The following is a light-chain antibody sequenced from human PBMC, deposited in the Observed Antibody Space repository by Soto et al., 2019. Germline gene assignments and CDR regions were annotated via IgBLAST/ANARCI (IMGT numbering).Light chain of an antibody. J-gene: IGKJ1*01. V-gene: IGKV1-6*01. CDR2: DAS. CDR3: LQDYNYPRT. CDR1: QDIRYY. Sequence: QMSQSPSSLSAPLGYRVTITCQASQDIRYYLNWYQQKTGKAPKLLIYDASSLESGVPSRFRGSGSGTDFTLTISGLQPEDFATYFCLQDYNYPRTFGQGTKVDIK.